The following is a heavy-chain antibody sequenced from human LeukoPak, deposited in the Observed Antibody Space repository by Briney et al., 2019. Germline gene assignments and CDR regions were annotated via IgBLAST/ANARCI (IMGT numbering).Heavy chain of an antibody. CDR1: GYSFTSYW. J-gene: IGHJ5*02. V-gene: IGHV5-51*01. CDR3: ARARRHWNFWSGNWFDP. D-gene: IGHD3-3*01. Sequence: TGESLKISCKGSGYSFTSYWIGWVRQMPGKGLEWMGIIYPGDSDTRYSPSFQGQVTISADKSISTAYLQWSSLKASDTAMYYCARARRHWNFWSGNWFDPWGQGTLVTVSS. CDR2: IYPGDSDT.